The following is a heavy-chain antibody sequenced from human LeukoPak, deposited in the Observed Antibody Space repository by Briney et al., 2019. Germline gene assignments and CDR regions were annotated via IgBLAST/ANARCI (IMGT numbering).Heavy chain of an antibody. CDR2: INHSGST. CDR1: GGSFSGYY. D-gene: IGHD2-2*01. J-gene: IGHJ4*02. V-gene: IGHV4-34*01. CDR3: ASTGTAWYQLLGY. Sequence: PSETLSLTCAVYGGSFSGYYWSWIRQPPGKGLERIGEINHSGSTNYNPSLKSRVTISVDTSKNQFSLKLSSVTAADTAVYYCASTGTAWYQLLGYWGQGTLVTVSS.